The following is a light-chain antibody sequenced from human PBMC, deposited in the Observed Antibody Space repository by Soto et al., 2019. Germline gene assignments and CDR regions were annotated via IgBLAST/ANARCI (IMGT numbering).Light chain of an antibody. CDR2: CAS. V-gene: IGKV4-1*01. CDR3: QQYYSTPQT. Sequence: DIVMTQSPDCLAVSLGERATINCKSSQSVLYSSNNKNYLAWYQQKPGQPPKLLIYCASTRESGVPDRFSGSGSGTDFTLTISSLQAEDVAIYYCQQYYSTPQTFGQGTKLEIK. J-gene: IGKJ2*01. CDR1: QSVLYSSNNKNY.